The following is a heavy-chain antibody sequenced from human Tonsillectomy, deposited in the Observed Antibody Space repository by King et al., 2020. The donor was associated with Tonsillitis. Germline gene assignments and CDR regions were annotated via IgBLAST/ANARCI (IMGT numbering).Heavy chain of an antibody. D-gene: IGHD3-3*01. CDR2: IRYDGSNK. V-gene: IGHV3-30*02. CDR1: GFTFSSNG. Sequence: VQLVESGGGVVQPGGSLRLSCAASGFTFSSNGMHWVRQAPGKGLEWVAFIRYDGSNKYYADPVKGRFTISRDNSKNTLYLQMNSLSAEDTAVYYCAKDIATICGVVIMSYYYCGMDVWGQGTSVTVSS. CDR3: AKDIATICGVVIMSYYYCGMDV. J-gene: IGHJ6*02.